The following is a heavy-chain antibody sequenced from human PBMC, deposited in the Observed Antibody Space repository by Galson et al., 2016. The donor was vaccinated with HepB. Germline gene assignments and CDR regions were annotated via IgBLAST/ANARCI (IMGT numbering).Heavy chain of an antibody. D-gene: IGHD3-3*01. CDR1: GFTFSSYA. V-gene: IGHV3-23*01. CDR3: ARVVGFWNGYSYLFHGLDV. CDR2: ISGSGGWT. J-gene: IGHJ6*02. Sequence: SLRLSCAASGFTFSSYAMSWVRQAPGKGLEWVSAISGSGGWTYYADSVKGRFTISRDFSKNTVSLQIESLTAEDTALYYCARVVGFWNGYSYLFHGLDVWGQGTTVTVSS.